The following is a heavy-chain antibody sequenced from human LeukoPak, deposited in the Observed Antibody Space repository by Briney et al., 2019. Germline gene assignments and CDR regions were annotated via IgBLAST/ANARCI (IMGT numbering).Heavy chain of an antibody. J-gene: IGHJ4*02. D-gene: IGHD6-19*01. CDR1: GFTFNTYP. CDR2: ISHDGSNK. CDR3: ARVPGITMTGGFDY. V-gene: IGHV3-30-3*01. Sequence: GGSLRLSCAASGFTFNTYPIHWVRQAPGKGLEWVAVISHDGSNKYIADSVKDRFTISRDNSKNTLYLQMDSLRAEDTAVYYCARVPGITMTGGFDYWGQGTLVTVSS.